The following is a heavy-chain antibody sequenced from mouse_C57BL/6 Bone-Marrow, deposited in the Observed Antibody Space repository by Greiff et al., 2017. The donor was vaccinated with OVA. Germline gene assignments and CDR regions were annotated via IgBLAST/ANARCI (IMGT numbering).Heavy chain of an antibody. J-gene: IGHJ2*01. CDR3: ARRGYDALDY. V-gene: IGHV5-12*01. CDR1: GFTFSDYY. CDR2: ISNGGGST. D-gene: IGHD2-3*01. Sequence: EVQLQESGGGLVQPGGSLKLSCAASGFTFSDYYMYWVRQTPEKRLEWVAYISNGGGSTYYPDTVKGRFTISRDNAKNTLYLQMSRLKSEDTAMYYCARRGYDALDYWGQGTTLTVSS.